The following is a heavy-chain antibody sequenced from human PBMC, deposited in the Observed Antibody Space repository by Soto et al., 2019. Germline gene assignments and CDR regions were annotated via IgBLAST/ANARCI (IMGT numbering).Heavy chain of an antibody. CDR3: ASSYCTNGVCPELFDY. CDR2: IIPIFGTA. J-gene: IGHJ4*02. CDR1: GGTFSSYA. D-gene: IGHD2-8*01. V-gene: IGHV1-69*13. Sequence: EASVKVSCKASGGTFSSYAISWVRQAPGQGLEWMGGIIPIFGTANYAQKFQGRVTITADESTSTAYMELSSLRSEDTAVYYCASSYCTNGVCPELFDYWGQGTLVTVSS.